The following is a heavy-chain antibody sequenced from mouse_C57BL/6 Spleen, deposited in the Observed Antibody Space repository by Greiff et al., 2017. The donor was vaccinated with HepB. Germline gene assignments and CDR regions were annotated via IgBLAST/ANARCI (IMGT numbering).Heavy chain of an antibody. CDR1: GYSFTDYN. CDR2: INPNYGTT. CDR3: ARTRYDYDDWYFDV. V-gene: IGHV1-39*01. J-gene: IGHJ1*03. Sequence: KESGPELVKPGASVKISCKASGYSFTDYNMNWVKQSNGKSLEWIGVINPNYGTTSYNQKFKGKATLTVDQSSSTAYMQLNSLTSEDSAVYYCARTRYDYDDWYFDVWGTGTTVTVSS. D-gene: IGHD2-4*01.